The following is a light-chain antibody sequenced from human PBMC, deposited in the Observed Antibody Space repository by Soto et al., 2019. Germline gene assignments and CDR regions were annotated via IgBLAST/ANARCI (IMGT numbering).Light chain of an antibody. CDR1: QGISNN. J-gene: IGKJ5*01. CDR3: QQYSSYSPIT. Sequence: AIRITQSPSSFSASTGDRVTITCRASQGISNNLAWYQQKPGKAPKLLIYAASNLQSGVPSRFSGSGSGTDFTLTINGLQPDDFATYYCQQYSSYSPITFGQGTRLEIK. CDR2: AAS. V-gene: IGKV1-8*01.